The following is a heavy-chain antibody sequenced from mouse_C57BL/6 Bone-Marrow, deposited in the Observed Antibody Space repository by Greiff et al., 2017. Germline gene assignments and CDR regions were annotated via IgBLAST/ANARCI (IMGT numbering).Heavy chain of an antibody. J-gene: IGHJ4*01. D-gene: IGHD2-1*01. V-gene: IGHV2-6-1*01. CDR1: GFSLTSYG. CDR2: IWSDGST. Sequence: VHLVESGPGLVAPSQSLSITCTVSGFSLTSYGVHWVRQPPGKGLEWLVVIWSDGSTTYNSALKSRLSISKDNSKSQVFLKMNSLQTDDTAMYYGARHTFYGNYAMDYWGQGTSVTVSS. CDR3: ARHTFYGNYAMDY.